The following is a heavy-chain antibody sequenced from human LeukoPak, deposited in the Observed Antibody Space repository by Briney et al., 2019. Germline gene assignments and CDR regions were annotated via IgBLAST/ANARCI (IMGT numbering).Heavy chain of an antibody. CDR1: GFIVTNAW. CDR2: IQSKTDGGKT. Sequence: GGSLRLSCAASGFIVTNAWMNWVRQAPGKGLGWVGRIQSKTDGGKTDYAAPVKGRFTISRDDSKNTLFLQMNSLKTEDTAVYYCTTGIRGDCGQGTLVTVSS. CDR3: TTGIRGD. V-gene: IGHV3-15*07. J-gene: IGHJ4*02.